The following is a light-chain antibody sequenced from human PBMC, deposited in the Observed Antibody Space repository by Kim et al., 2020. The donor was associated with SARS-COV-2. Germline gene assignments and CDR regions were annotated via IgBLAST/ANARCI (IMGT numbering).Light chain of an antibody. CDR2: DAS. V-gene: IGKV3-20*01. Sequence: STGERATFSCRASQSVSSSYSAWYQQKPGQAPRLLIYDASTRATGIPDRFSGSGSGTDFTLTISRLEPEEFAVYYCQQYGSSPQTFGQGTKVDIK. J-gene: IGKJ1*01. CDR1: QSVSSSY. CDR3: QQYGSSPQT.